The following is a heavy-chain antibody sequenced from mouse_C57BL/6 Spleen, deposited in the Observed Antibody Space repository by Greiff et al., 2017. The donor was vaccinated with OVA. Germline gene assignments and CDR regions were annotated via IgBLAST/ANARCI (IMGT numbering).Heavy chain of an antibody. Sequence: EVQLQQSGPELVKPGASVKISCKASGYSFTDYNMNWVKQSNGKSLEWIGVINPNYGTTSYNQKFKGKATLTVDQSSSTAYMQLNSLTSEDSAVYYCAILYYSNYRDYFDYWGQGTTLTVSS. CDR1: GYSFTDYN. V-gene: IGHV1-39*01. J-gene: IGHJ2*01. D-gene: IGHD2-5*01. CDR3: AILYYSNYRDYFDY. CDR2: INPNYGTT.